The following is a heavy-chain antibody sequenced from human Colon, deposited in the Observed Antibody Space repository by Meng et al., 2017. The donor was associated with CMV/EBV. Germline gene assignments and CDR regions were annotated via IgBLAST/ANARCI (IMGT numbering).Heavy chain of an antibody. J-gene: IGHJ5*01. CDR2: INPRSGDT. D-gene: IGHD4-23*01. CDR3: ARLSTVENWYDS. CDR1: GYSFIGHY. Sequence: CKASGYSFIGHYIYWVRQAPGQGLEWMGGINPRSGDTNYAQKFQGRVTMTRDTSISIAYMELSSLRGDDTAVYYCARLSTVENWYDSWGQETLVTVSS. V-gene: IGHV1-2*02.